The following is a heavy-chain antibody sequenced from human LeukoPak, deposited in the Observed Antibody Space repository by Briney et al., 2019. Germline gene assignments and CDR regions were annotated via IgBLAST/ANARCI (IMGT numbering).Heavy chain of an antibody. CDR2: IYTSGST. CDR1: GGSISSYY. J-gene: IGHJ4*02. CDR3: ARDSIVGATTVFDY. D-gene: IGHD1-26*01. V-gene: IGHV4-4*07. Sequence: SETLSLTCNVSGGSISSYYWSWIRQPAGKGLEWIGRIYTSGSTNYNPSLKSRVTMSVDTSKNQFSLKLSSVTAADTAVYYCARDSIVGATTVFDYWGQGTLSPSPQ.